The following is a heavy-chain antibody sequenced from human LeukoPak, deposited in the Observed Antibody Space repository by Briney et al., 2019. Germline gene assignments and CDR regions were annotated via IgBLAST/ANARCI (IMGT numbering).Heavy chain of an antibody. CDR2: ISSNGGST. D-gene: IGHD3-10*01. V-gene: IGHV3-64*01. J-gene: IGHJ3*02. CDR1: GFTFSSYA. CDR3: ARLPGVNDAFDI. Sequence: GGSLRLSCAASGFTFSSYAMHWVRQAPGKGLEYVSAISSNGGSTYYANSVKGRFTISRDNSKNTLYLQMNSLRAEDTAVYYCARLPGVNDAFDIWGQGTMVTVSS.